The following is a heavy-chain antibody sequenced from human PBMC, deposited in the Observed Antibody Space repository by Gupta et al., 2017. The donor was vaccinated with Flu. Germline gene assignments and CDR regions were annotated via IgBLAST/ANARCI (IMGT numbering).Heavy chain of an antibody. D-gene: IGHD4/OR15-4a*01. V-gene: IGHV3-23*01. J-gene: IGHJ5*02. CDR1: GLAFSTYA. CDR3: AKDLYTIPGALDA. Sequence: EVQLLESGGTFVKPGGSRRLACSASGLAFSTYAMSWVRQGPGMGLEWVSGINHGGEKTNYADSVTGRFTISRDNSNNTLYLQMNSLRAEDSAIYYCAKDLYTIPGALDAWGQGTPVTVSS. CDR2: INHGGEKT.